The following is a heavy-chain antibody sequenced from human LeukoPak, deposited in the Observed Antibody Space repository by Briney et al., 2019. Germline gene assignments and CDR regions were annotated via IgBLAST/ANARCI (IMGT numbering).Heavy chain of an antibody. V-gene: IGHV3-21*01. CDR3: AREDGSGYCHY. Sequence: GGSLRLSCVASGFSFSSYTMNWVRQAPGQGLEWVSSISSGSSYIYYADSVKGRFTISRDNAKKSLYLQMNSLRAEDTAVYYCAREDGSGYCHYWGQGTLVTVSS. J-gene: IGHJ4*02. CDR1: GFSFSSYT. CDR2: ISSGSSYI. D-gene: IGHD3-22*01.